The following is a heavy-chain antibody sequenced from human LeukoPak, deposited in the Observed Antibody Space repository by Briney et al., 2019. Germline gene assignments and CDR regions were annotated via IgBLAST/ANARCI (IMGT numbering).Heavy chain of an antibody. D-gene: IGHD3-10*01. V-gene: IGHV3-23*01. CDR2: ISGDGGST. Sequence: GGSLRLSCAASRFTFSNYGMNWVRQAPGKGLVWVSGISGDGGSTYYADSVKGRFTISRDNSRTTLYLQMYALRAEDTAAYYCARSLYDSGSLLRLFDYWGQGTLVTVSS. J-gene: IGHJ4*02. CDR1: RFTFSNYG. CDR3: ARSLYDSGSLLRLFDY.